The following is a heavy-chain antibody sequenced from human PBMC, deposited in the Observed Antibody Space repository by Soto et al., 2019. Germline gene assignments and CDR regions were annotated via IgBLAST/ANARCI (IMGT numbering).Heavy chain of an antibody. CDR2: IIPIFGSA. V-gene: IGHV1-69*15. D-gene: IGHD5-12*01. J-gene: IGHJ5*02. CDR1: GGTFSNYA. CDR3: AKVGGQDGYFGNWFDP. Sequence: QVQLVQSGAEVKKPGSSVKVSCKASGGTFSNYAITWVRQAPGQGLEWLGRIIPIFGSANYAQKFQGRVTITADESTTTAYMELSSLRSDDTAVYYCAKVGGQDGYFGNWFDPWGQGTLVTVSS.